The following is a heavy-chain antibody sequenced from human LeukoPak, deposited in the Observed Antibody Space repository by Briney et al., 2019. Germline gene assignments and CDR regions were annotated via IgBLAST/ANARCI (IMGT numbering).Heavy chain of an antibody. J-gene: IGHJ5*02. CDR2: MNPNSGNT. D-gene: IGHD3-3*01. CDR3: AKGVSGVWSGYSAPLNNLFHL. Sequence: ASVTVSCKASGYTFTSYDINWVRQATGQGLEWMGWMNPNSGNTGYAQKFQGRVTITRNTSISAAYMELSSLRSEDTAVYYCAKGVSGVWSGYSAPLNNLFHLRGQGTLVTVSS. V-gene: IGHV1-8*03. CDR1: GYTFTSYD.